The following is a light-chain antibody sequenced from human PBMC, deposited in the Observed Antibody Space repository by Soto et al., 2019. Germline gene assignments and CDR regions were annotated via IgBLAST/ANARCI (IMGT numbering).Light chain of an antibody. CDR3: QQRQSWPRT. CDR1: QYITTR. J-gene: IGKJ1*01. V-gene: IGKV3-11*01. CDR2: QPS. Sequence: EIVLTQSPATLSSFPGDRVTLSCRASQYITTRLAWYQHRPGQAPRLLIYQPSIRAAGIPARFSASGTGTDFTLTIRDVQPEDFALYYCQQRQSWPRTFGQGTKVDIK.